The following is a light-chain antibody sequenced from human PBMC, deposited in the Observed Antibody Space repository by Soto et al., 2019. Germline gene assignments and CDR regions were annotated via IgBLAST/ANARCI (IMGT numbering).Light chain of an antibody. CDR2: EVS. J-gene: IGLJ2*01. CDR3: SSYTSITIHV. CDR1: SSDVGAYDY. Sequence: QSALTQPASVSGSPGQSITISCTGTSSDVGAYDYVSWYQQHPGKAPKLMIYEVSNRPSGVSNRFSGSKSGNTASLTISGLRTEDEADYYCSSYTSITIHVFGGGTKLTVL. V-gene: IGLV2-14*03.